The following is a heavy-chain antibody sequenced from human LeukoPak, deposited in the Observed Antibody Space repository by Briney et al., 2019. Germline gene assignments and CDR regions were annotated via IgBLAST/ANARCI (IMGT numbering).Heavy chain of an antibody. CDR3: ASCRGWYVFDY. Sequence: SETLSLTCTVSGGSISSSSYYWGWIRQPPGKGLEWIGSIYYSGSTYYNPSLKSRVTISVDTSKNQFSLKLSSVTAADTAVYYCASCRGWYVFDYWGQGTLVTVSS. CDR1: GGSISSSSYY. J-gene: IGHJ4*02. CDR2: IYYSGST. V-gene: IGHV4-39*07. D-gene: IGHD6-19*01.